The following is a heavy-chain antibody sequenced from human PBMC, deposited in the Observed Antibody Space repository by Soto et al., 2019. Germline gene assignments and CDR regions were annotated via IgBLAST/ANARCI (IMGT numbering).Heavy chain of an antibody. J-gene: IGHJ4*02. V-gene: IGHV4-4*02. CDR3: VRDSRTGCSSINCYMH. CDR2: IWHTGRP. CDR1: GDSLSNNHW. Sequence: QLRESGPGLVQPSETLSLTCDVSGDSLSNNHWWSWVRQAPGKGLEWIGEIWHTGRPNYNPSLKSRVAISQDKSKNQFSLRLSSVTDADTAVYYCVRDSRTGCSSINCYMHWGQGTLVTVSS. D-gene: IGHD2-15*01.